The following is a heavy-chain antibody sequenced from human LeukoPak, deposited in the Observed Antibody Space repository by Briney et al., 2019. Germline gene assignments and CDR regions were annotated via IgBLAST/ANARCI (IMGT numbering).Heavy chain of an antibody. CDR2: INPNNGAT. D-gene: IGHD3-10*01. V-gene: IGHV1-2*06. J-gene: IGHJ6*03. CDR3: ARGAAVVRGIILDYYHMDV. Sequence: ASVKVSCKASGYTFTGYHIHWVRQAPGQGLEWMGRINPNNGATNYAQKFQGRFTMTRDTSINTAYMVLSSLRSDDTAVYYCARGAAVVRGIILDYYHMDVWAKGTTVTVSS. CDR1: GYTFTGYH.